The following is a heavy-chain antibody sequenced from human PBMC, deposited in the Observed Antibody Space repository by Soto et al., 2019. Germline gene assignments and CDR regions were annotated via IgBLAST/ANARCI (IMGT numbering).Heavy chain of an antibody. D-gene: IGHD2-2*01. CDR2: ISFDGIQK. Sequence: RWSLRLSCSGSVFILGDYALHWVRQAPGKGLEWLAVISFDGIQKYYADSVQGRFTISRGNSQNTLYLQMNSLVAGDTAVYYCARAYCSRTTCPPYYYYYGLNVWGQGTAVTVSS. CDR3: ARAYCSRTTCPPYYYYYGLNV. CDR1: VFILGDYA. V-gene: IGHV3-30-3*01. J-gene: IGHJ6*02.